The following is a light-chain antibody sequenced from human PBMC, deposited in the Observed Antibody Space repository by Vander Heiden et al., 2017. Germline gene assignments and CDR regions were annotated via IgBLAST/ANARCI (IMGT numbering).Light chain of an antibody. CDR3: AAWDSGLSVVL. V-gene: IGLV1-51*01. Sequence: QSLLTHPPSVSAAPGQRVAISCFGGTANIGSNYVSWFQHLPGTAPKLLIFDNNERPLDIPDRFSGSQSGTSATLVITGLQTGDEAAYFCAAWDSGLSVVLFGGGTKVTVL. CDR1: TANIGSNY. J-gene: IGLJ2*01. CDR2: DNN.